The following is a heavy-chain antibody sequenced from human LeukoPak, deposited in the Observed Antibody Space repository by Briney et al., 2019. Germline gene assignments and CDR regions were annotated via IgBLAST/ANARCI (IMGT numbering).Heavy chain of an antibody. CDR2: IYYSGST. V-gene: IGHV4-59*01. CDR1: GGSISSYY. CDR3: ARQVPAASSSFDY. Sequence: SETLSLTCAVSGGSISSYYWSWIRQPPGKGLEWIGYIYYSGSTNYNPSLKSRVTISVDTSKNQFSLKLSSVTAADTAVYYCARQVPAASSSFDYWGQGTLVTVSS. D-gene: IGHD2-2*01. J-gene: IGHJ4*02.